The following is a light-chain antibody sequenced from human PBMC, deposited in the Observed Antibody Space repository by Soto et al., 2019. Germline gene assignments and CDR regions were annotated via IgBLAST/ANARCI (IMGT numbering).Light chain of an antibody. V-gene: IGLV1-47*01. CDR2: RNN. J-gene: IGLJ2*01. Sequence: QSVLTQPPSASGTPGQRVTISCSGSSSNIGTNYVYWYQQLPGTAPRLLIYRNNQRPSGVPDRVSGSNSGTSASLAISGPRSEDEADYYWAAWDDSRSGVVFGGGTQLTVL. CDR1: SSNIGTNY. CDR3: AAWDDSRSGVV.